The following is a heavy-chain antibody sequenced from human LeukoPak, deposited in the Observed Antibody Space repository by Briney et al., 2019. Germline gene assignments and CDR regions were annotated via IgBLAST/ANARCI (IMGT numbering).Heavy chain of an antibody. J-gene: IGHJ4*02. V-gene: IGHV3-48*02. Sequence: GGSLRLSCAASGFTFNTYSMNWVRQAPGKGLEWVSYISGGSTNIHYADSVKGRFTISRDNAKNSLYLQMNSLRDEDTAVYYCARAAMVRGVIIPHFDYWGQGTLVTVSS. CDR3: ARAAMVRGVIIPHFDY. CDR2: ISGGSTNI. D-gene: IGHD3-10*01. CDR1: GFTFNTYS.